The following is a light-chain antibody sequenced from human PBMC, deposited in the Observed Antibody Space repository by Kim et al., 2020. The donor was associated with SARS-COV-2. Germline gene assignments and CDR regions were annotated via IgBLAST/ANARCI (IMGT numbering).Light chain of an antibody. Sequence: EIVLTQSPGTLSLSPGERATLSCRASQSVSSSHLAWYQQKPGQAPRLLLSGASSRATGIPDRFSGSGSGTDFTLTISRLEPEDFAVYYCQQFGSSYTFGQGTKLEI. CDR2: GAS. CDR3: QQFGSSYT. V-gene: IGKV3-20*01. CDR1: QSVSSSH. J-gene: IGKJ2*01.